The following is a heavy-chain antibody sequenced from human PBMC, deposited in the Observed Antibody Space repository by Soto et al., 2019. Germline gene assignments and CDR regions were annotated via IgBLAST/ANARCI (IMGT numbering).Heavy chain of an antibody. CDR3: ARGKTTPDGRWSLDY. D-gene: IGHD1-7*01. J-gene: IGHJ4*02. CDR1: GYTFTGYY. Sequence: QVQLVQSGAEVKKPGASVKVSCKASGYTFTGYYMHWVRQAPGQGLGWMGWINPNSGGTNYAQKFQGWVTMTRDTSISTAYMELSRLRSDDTAVYYCARGKTTPDGRWSLDYWGQGTLVTVSS. V-gene: IGHV1-2*04. CDR2: INPNSGGT.